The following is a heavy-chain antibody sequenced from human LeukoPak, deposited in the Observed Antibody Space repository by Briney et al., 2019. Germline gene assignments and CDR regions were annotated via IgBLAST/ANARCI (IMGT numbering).Heavy chain of an antibody. CDR2: IIPIFGTA. D-gene: IGHD3-3*01. Sequence: GASVKVSCKTSGGTFSSYAISWVRQAPGQGLEWMGGIIPIFGTANYAQKFQGRVTITTDESTSTAYMELSSLRSEDTAVYYCASEKTFGSTICGVAPARGVLDPWGQGTLVTVSS. V-gene: IGHV1-69*05. J-gene: IGHJ5*02. CDR3: ASEKTFGSTICGVAPARGVLDP. CDR1: GGTFSSYA.